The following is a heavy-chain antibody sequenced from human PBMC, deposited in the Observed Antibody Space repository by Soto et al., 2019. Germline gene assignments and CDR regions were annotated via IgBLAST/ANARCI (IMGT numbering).Heavy chain of an antibody. CDR1: GFTFSNFA. J-gene: IGHJ4*02. D-gene: IGHD6-13*01. Sequence: GGSLRLSCAGSGFTFSNFAMGWVRQAPGKGPEWVSSVSGGGSASFSADSVRGRFSVSRDNSKNTLFLQMNTLRVEDTAVYYCAKTRQAAVSTDFFDLWGQGTQVTV. V-gene: IGHV3-23*01. CDR3: AKTRQAAVSTDFFDL. CDR2: VSGGGSAS.